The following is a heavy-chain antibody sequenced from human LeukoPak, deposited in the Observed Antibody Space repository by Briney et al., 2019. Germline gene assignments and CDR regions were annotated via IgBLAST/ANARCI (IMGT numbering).Heavy chain of an antibody. CDR1: GGPISNTDSY. CDR2: ISYSGNT. Sequence: SQTLSLTCTVSGGPISNTDSYWNWIRQPPGKGLEWIGFISYSGNTYSTPSLESRLTISIDTAKNQFSLSLSSVTAADTAVCAREIVSSYYYNGMDVWGQGTTVTVSS. CDR3: EIVSSYYYNGMDV. V-gene: IGHV4-30-4*01. J-gene: IGHJ6*02. D-gene: IGHD5/OR15-5a*01.